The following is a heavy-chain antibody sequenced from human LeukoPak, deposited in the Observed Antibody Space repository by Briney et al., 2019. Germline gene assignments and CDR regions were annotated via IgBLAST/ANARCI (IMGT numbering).Heavy chain of an antibody. CDR3: ARATRQQPQIYYYYLDV. V-gene: IGHV4-59*01. CDR1: VGSLSSYY. J-gene: IGHJ6*03. CDR2: IYYSGCT. Sequence: PSETLSLTCTVSVGSLSSYYWSWIRQPPGKGLEGIGYIYYSGCTNYNPSLKSRVTISVDTSKNQFSLKLSSVTAADTAVYYCARATRQQPQIYYYYLDVWGKGTTVTVSS. D-gene: IGHD6-13*01.